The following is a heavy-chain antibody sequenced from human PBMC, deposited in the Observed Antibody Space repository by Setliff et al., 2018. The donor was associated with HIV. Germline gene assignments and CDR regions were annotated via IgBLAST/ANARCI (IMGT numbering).Heavy chain of an antibody. CDR2: IYENAYA. Sequence: SETLSLTCSVSGGSMSSYCWTWIRQSAGKGLEWIGHIYENAYAHYTVSLRSRVTVSMDTSKNQFSLKLSSLTAADTAVYYCARVPFTTGFDSWGQGTLVTVSS. CDR3: ARVPFTTGFDS. D-gene: IGHD3-3*01. V-gene: IGHV4-4*07. CDR1: GGSMSSYC. J-gene: IGHJ4*02.